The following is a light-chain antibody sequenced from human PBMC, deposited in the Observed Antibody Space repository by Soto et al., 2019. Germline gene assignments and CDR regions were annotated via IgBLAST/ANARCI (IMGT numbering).Light chain of an antibody. J-gene: IGKJ5*01. Sequence: ELGMTQSPATLSLSPVERAPLSCRASQSININLAWYKQQSGQAPRLLIYGESTRATGLPDRFSGSGSGTEFTIIISSLQYGDSEVYYCQQYDNWPITVGQGTRLEIK. CDR2: GES. CDR1: QSININ. CDR3: QQYDNWPIT. V-gene: IGKV3-15*01.